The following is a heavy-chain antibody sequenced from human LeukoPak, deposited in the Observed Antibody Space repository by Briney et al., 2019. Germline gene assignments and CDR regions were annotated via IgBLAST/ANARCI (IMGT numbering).Heavy chain of an antibody. V-gene: IGHV4-59*01. CDR2: IYYSGST. Sequence: KPSETLSLTCTVSGGSIRSYYWSGIRQPPGKGLEWIGYIYYSGSTNYNPSLKSRVTISVDTSKNQFSLNLSSVTAADTAVYYCARVLPYSSGWGVDYWGQGTLVTVSS. J-gene: IGHJ4*02. CDR3: ARVLPYSSGWGVDY. CDR1: GGSIRSYY. D-gene: IGHD6-19*01.